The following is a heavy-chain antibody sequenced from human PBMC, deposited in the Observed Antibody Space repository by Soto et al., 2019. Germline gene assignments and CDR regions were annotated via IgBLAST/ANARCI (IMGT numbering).Heavy chain of an antibody. CDR1: SFTFSSYG. J-gene: IGHJ6*02. CDR2: IWYDGSNK. V-gene: IGHV3-33*01. D-gene: IGHD6-6*01. Sequence: ESGGGVVQPGRSLRLSCAASSFTFSSYGMHWVRQAPGKGLEWVAVIWYDGSNKYYADSVKGRFTISRDNSKNTLYLQMNSLRAEDTAVYYCARAGSSSHEVYYYYGMDVWGQGTTVTVSS. CDR3: ARAGSSSHEVYYYYGMDV.